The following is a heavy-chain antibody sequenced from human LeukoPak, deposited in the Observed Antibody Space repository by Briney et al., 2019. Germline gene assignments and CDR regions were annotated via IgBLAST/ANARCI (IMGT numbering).Heavy chain of an antibody. J-gene: IGHJ4*02. CDR3: ARDYYDSSGYCLGY. CDR2: ISSSSSYT. V-gene: IGHV3-11*06. CDR1: GFTFSDYY. D-gene: IGHD3-22*01. Sequence: GGSLRLSCAASGFTFSDYYMSWIRQAPGKGLEWVSYISSSSSYTNYADSVKGRFTISRDNAKNSLYLQMNSLRAEDTAVYYCARDYYDSSGYCLGYWGQGTLVTVSS.